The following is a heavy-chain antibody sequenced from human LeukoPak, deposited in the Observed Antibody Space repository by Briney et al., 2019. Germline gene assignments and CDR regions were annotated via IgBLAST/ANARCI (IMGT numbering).Heavy chain of an antibody. Sequence: ASVKVSCKASGYTFTSYYMHWVRQAPGQGLEWVGIINPSGGSTSYAQKFQGRVTMARDMSTSTVYMELSSLRSEDTAVYYCARDSYSGSYYFDYWGQGTLVTVSS. V-gene: IGHV1-46*01. CDR1: GYTFTSYY. CDR3: ARDSYSGSYYFDY. D-gene: IGHD1-26*01. CDR2: INPSGGST. J-gene: IGHJ4*02.